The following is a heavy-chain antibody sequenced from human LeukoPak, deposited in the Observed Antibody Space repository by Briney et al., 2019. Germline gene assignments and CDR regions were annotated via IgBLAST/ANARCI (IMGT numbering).Heavy chain of an antibody. CDR2: IIPIFGTA. CDR1: GGTFSSYA. J-gene: IGHJ4*02. D-gene: IGHD5-12*01. CDR3: AGTGYRGDDLLKYLNN. Sequence: SVKVSCKASGGTFSSYAISWVRQAPGQGLEWMGGIIPIFGTANYAQKFQGRVTITTDESTSTAYMELSSLRSQDPAVYYCAGTGYRGDDLLKYLNNWGQGNLVTVSS. V-gene: IGHV1-69*05.